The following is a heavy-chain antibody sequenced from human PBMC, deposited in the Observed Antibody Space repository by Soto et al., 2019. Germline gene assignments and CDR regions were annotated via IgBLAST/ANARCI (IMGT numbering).Heavy chain of an antibody. V-gene: IGHV3-15*07. CDR2: IKSRIDGGTT. CDR3: TTDPPLLWQHP. CDR1: GFTFSDAW. J-gene: IGHJ5*02. D-gene: IGHD2-15*01. Sequence: GGSLRLCCAASGFTFSDAWMNWVRQAPGKGMEWVGRIKSRIDGGTTDYAAPVKGRFTISRDDSKNMLYLQMNSLKTEDTAVYYCTTDPPLLWQHPWGQGTLVTVSS.